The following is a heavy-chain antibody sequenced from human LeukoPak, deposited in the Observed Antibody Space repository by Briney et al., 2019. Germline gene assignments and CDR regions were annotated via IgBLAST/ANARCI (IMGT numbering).Heavy chain of an antibody. V-gene: IGHV4-39*02. Sequence: SETLSLTCTVSGDSISRSTYYWAWIRQPPGKGLEWIGSVYYGRSPYFNPSLESRATISVDTSKNHFSLKMSPVTAADTAVYYCARSSGTGTFSYWGQGTLVTVSS. D-gene: IGHD6-25*01. CDR1: GDSISRSTYY. CDR2: VYYGRSP. CDR3: ARSSGTGTFSY. J-gene: IGHJ4*02.